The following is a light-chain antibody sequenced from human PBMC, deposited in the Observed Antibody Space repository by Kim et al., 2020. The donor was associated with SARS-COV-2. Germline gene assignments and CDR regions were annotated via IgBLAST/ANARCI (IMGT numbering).Light chain of an antibody. J-gene: IGKJ2*01. Sequence: EIALTQSPGTLSLSPGESATLSCRASQSINSRSLTWYQQKPGQAPRLLVYAASSRATGIPDRFSGSGSGTDFTLTISRLEPEDSAVYYCQQYDDPSYTFGQGAKLEI. CDR1: QSINSRS. V-gene: IGKV3-20*01. CDR3: QQYDDPSYT. CDR2: AAS.